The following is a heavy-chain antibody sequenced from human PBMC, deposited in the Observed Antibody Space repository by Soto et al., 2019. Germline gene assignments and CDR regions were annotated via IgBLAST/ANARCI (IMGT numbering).Heavy chain of an antibody. V-gene: IGHV1-2*04. J-gene: IGHJ6*02. CDR3: ARELVPAATSGYYYYGMDV. Sequence: QVQLVQSGAEVKKPGASVKVSCKASGYTFTGYYMHWVRQAPGQGLEWMGWINPNSGRTNYAQKFQGWVTMTRDPSISTSYMELSRLRSDDTAVYYYARELVPAATSGYYYYGMDVWGQGTTVTVSS. CDR2: INPNSGRT. D-gene: IGHD2-2*01. CDR1: GYTFTGYY.